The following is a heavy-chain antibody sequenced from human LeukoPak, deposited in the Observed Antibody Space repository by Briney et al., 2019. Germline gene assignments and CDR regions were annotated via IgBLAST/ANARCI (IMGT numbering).Heavy chain of an antibody. CDR2: ISGSGGST. Sequence: GGSLRLSCAASGFTFSSSAMSWVRQAPGKGLEWVSAISGSGGSTYYADSVKGRFTISRDNSKNTLYLQMNSLRAEDTAVYYCAKDEDFGLLPFDYWGQGTLVTVSS. CDR1: GFTFSSSA. D-gene: IGHD1-26*01. V-gene: IGHV3-23*01. J-gene: IGHJ4*02. CDR3: AKDEDFGLLPFDY.